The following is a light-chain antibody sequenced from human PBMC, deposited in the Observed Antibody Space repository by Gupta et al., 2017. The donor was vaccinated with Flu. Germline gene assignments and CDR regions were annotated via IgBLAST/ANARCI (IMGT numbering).Light chain of an antibody. Sequence: QSALTQPASVSGSPGQSITLSCTVTSSDFGGYNYVSWYQQHPGRAPKLIIYEVSNRPSGVSNRFSGSQSGYTASLTISGLQAEDEADYYCYSYTSSTRVFGGGTKLTVL. J-gene: IGLJ3*02. CDR1: SSDFGGYNY. CDR3: YSYTSSTRV. CDR2: EVS. V-gene: IGLV2-14*01.